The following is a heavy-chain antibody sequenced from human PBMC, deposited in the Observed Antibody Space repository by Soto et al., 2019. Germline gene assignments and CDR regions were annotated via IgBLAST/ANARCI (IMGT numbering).Heavy chain of an antibody. CDR3: ARGKGYRRGRFGDY. J-gene: IGHJ4*02. V-gene: IGHV4-34*01. CDR2: INHSGST. CDR1: GGSFSGYY. D-gene: IGHD2-15*01. Sequence: QVQLQQWGAGLLKPSETLSLTCAVYGGSFSGYYWSWIRQPPGKGLVWIGEINHSGSTNYNPSLKSRVTISVDTSKNQFSLKLSSVTAADTAVYYCARGKGYRRGRFGDYWGQGTLVTVSS.